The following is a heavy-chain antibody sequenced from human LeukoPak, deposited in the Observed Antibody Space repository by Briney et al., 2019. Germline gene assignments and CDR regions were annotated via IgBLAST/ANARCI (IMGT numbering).Heavy chain of an antibody. Sequence: GESLKISCKLSGHPFTTYWIGWVRQMPGKGLEWMGIIYPTDSDARYSPSFQGQVTISVDKSISTVYLQWNSLKASDSAMYYCGASPSPTGTERYYWGQGTLVTVSS. V-gene: IGHV5-51*01. D-gene: IGHD3-9*01. CDR3: GASPSPTGTERYY. CDR1: GHPFTTYW. J-gene: IGHJ4*02. CDR2: IYPTDSDA.